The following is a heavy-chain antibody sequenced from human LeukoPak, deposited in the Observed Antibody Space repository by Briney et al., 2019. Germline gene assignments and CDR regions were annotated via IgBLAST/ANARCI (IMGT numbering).Heavy chain of an antibody. CDR2: MNPNSGNT. CDR1: GYTFTSYD. D-gene: IGHD3-3*01. V-gene: IGHV1-8*01. CDR3: ARGRRFLEWLSHHYYFDY. Sequence: ASVKVSCKASGYTFTSYDINWVRQATGQGLEWMGWMNPNSGNTGYAQKFQGRVTMTRNTSISTAYMELSSLRSEDTAVYYCARGRRFLEWLSHHYYFDYWGQGTLVTVSS. J-gene: IGHJ4*02.